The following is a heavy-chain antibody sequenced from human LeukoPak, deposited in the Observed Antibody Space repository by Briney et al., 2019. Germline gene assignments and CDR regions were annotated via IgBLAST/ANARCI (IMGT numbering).Heavy chain of an antibody. CDR2: IRNKDHGGTT. J-gene: IGHJ4*02. Sequence: LSLTCAVYGGSSSGYYWSWIRQPPGKGLEWVGFIRNKDHGGTTDYAASVKGRFTVSRDDSRSIGYLQMNRLQSDDTAIYYCTCRFVVFTRGSGYPPGFHYWGQGTLVTVSS. D-gene: IGHD3-22*01. CDR1: GGSSSGYY. CDR3: TCRFVVFTRGSGYPPGFHY. V-gene: IGHV3-49*03.